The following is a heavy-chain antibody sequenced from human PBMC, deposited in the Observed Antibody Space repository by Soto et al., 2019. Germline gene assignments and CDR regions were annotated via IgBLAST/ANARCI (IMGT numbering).Heavy chain of an antibody. J-gene: IGHJ4*02. V-gene: IGHV1-69*12. CDR2: LIPLFGST. Sequence: QVEVVQSGAEVKKPGSSVKVSCKASGGTFSTYAVIWVRQAPGQGLEWMGGLIPLFGSTNYAQKFQGRVSIIADESSSTAYMELSSLRFEDTAMYYCARALYDSSTYEDYWGQGTLVTVTS. CDR3: ARALYDSSTYEDY. D-gene: IGHD3-22*01. CDR1: GGTFSTYA.